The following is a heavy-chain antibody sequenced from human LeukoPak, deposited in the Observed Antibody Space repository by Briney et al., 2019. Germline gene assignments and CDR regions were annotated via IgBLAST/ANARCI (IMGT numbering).Heavy chain of an antibody. V-gene: IGHV3-15*01. CDR3: ARDLEALTIFGVVTDYYYYMDV. D-gene: IGHD3-3*01. CDR1: GFTFSNAW. CDR2: IKSKTVGGTT. J-gene: IGHJ6*03. Sequence: GGSLRLSCAASGFTFSNAWMSWVRQAPGKGREWVGRIKSKTVGGTTDYAAPVKGRFTISRDDSKNTLYLQMNCLRAEDTAVYYCARDLEALTIFGVVTDYYYYMDVWGKGTTVTVSS.